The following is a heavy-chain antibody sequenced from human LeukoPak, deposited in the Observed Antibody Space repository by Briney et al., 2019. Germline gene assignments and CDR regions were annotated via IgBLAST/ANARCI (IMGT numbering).Heavy chain of an antibody. D-gene: IGHD5-24*01. CDR2: ISYDGSNK. Sequence: QPGGSLRLSCAASGFTFSSYGMHWVRQAPGKGLEWVAVISYDGSNKYYADSVKGRFTISRDNSKNTLYLQMNSLRAEDTAVYYCAKDLEMATITMGYWGQGTLVTVSS. J-gene: IGHJ4*02. CDR3: AKDLEMATITMGY. V-gene: IGHV3-30*18. CDR1: GFTFSSYG.